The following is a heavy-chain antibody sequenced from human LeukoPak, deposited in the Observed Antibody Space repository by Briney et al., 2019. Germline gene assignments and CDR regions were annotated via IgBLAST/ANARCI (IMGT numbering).Heavy chain of an antibody. CDR2: ISSSSSYI. J-gene: IGHJ3*02. D-gene: IGHD3-10*01. CDR3: TREVLNAFDS. V-gene: IGHV3-21*01. Sequence: SGGSLRLSCAASGFTFSSYSVNWVRQAPGKGLEWVSSISSSSSYIYYADSVKGRFTISRDNAKNTLYLQMNSLRAEDTAVYYCTREVLNAFDSWGQGTLVTVSS. CDR1: GFTFSSYS.